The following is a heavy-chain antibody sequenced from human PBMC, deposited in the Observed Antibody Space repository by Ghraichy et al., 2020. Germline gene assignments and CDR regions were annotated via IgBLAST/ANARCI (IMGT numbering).Heavy chain of an antibody. CDR1: GGSISSGGYY. V-gene: IGHV4-31*03. D-gene: IGHD3-22*01. Sequence: SETLSLTCTVSGGSISSGGYYWSWIRQHPGKGLEWIGYIYYSGSTYYNPSLKSRVTISVDTSKNQFSLKLSSVTAADTAVYYCARGDDSSGYYYVDYWGQGTLVTVSS. CDR2: IYYSGST. CDR3: ARGDDSSGYYYVDY. J-gene: IGHJ4*02.